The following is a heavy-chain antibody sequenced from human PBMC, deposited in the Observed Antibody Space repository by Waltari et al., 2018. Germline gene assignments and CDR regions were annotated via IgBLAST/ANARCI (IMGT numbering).Heavy chain of an antibody. CDR2: MYYRGAT. Sequence: QLQLQESGPGLVNPSETLSLNCTSSGGSISSSYNWAWVRQAPGKGLEWVGTMYYRGATSHNPSLDSRLSMSIDTSKNLFSLKLSSVTATDTAVYFCVRPGSTVTPRAFDIWGQGIKVTVSS. J-gene: IGHJ3*02. V-gene: IGHV4-39*01. CDR1: GGSISSSYN. D-gene: IGHD4-17*01. CDR3: VRPGSTVTPRAFDI.